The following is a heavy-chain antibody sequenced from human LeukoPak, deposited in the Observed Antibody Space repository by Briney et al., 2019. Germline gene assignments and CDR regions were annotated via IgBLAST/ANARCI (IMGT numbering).Heavy chain of an antibody. D-gene: IGHD6-19*01. J-gene: IGHJ6*02. CDR1: GYTFTSYA. Sequence: ASVKISCKASGYTFTSYAMNWVRQAPGQGLEWMGWINTNTGNPTYAQGFTGRFVFSLDTSVSTAYLQISSLKAEDTAVYYCARRRSSGWSFYYYYGMDVWGQGTTVTVSS. CDR3: ARRRSSGWSFYYYYGMDV. CDR2: INTNTGNP. V-gene: IGHV7-4-1*02.